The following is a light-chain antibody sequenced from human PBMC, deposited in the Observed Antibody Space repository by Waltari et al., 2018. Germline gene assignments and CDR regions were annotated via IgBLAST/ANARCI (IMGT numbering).Light chain of an antibody. V-gene: IGKV3-15*01. Sequence: IVMTQSPATLSVSPGERATLSCGASQTVSSNLAWYQQKPGQAPRLLIYGESTRATGIPARFSGSGSGTEFTLTISSLQSEDFAVYYCQQYNSWPPAFGGGTKVEIK. J-gene: IGKJ4*01. CDR2: GES. CDR1: QTVSSN. CDR3: QQYNSWPPA.